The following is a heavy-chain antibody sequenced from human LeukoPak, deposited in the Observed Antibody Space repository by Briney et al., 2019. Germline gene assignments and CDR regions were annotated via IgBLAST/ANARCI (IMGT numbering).Heavy chain of an antibody. D-gene: IGHD3-22*01. Sequence: GSLRLSCAASGFTFSSYSMNWVRQAPGKGLEWVSSISSSSSYIYYADSVKGRFTISRDNAKNSLFLQMNSLRVDDTAVYYCARDDRLDYWGQGTLVTVSS. J-gene: IGHJ4*02. CDR3: ARDDRLDY. CDR2: ISSSSSYI. CDR1: GFTFSSYS. V-gene: IGHV3-21*01.